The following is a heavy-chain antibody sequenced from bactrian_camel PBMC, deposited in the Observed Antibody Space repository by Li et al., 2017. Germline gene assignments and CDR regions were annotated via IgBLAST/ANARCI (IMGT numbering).Heavy chain of an antibody. J-gene: IGHJ4*01. CDR3: AADPKGCYYNDYEGNY. V-gene: IGHV3-3*01. D-gene: IGHD4*01. Sequence: QLVESGGGSVRVGGSLTLSCTASGNIGRMYCLAWFRQAPGKEREVVAHLDRVGRMSDYRDSVKARFVISEDSAKNTLYLQMNSLKPEDTAVYTCAADPKGCYYNDYEGNYWGQGTQVTVS. CDR1: GNIGRMYC. CDR2: LDRVGRMS.